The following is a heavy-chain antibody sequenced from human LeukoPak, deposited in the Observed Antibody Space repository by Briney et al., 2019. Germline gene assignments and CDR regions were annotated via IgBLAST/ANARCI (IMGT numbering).Heavy chain of an antibody. CDR2: INPNSGGT. Sequence: ASVKVSCKASGYTFNSYYIHWVRQAPGQGLEWMGWINPNSGGTNYAQKFQGRVTMTRDTSISTAYMELSRLRSDDTAVYYCAFSSYYLQGNYYYMDVWGKGTTVTVSS. CDR1: GYTFNSYY. CDR3: AFSSYYLQGNYYYMDV. J-gene: IGHJ6*03. V-gene: IGHV1-2*02. D-gene: IGHD1-26*01.